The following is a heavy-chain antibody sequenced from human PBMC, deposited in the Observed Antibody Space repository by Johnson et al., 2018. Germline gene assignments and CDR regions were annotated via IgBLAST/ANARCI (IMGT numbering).Heavy chain of an antibody. D-gene: IGHD5-24*01. J-gene: IGHJ3*02. CDR3: ARDWRDGYNRRLAFDI. CDR1: GFTFSSYG. V-gene: IGHV3-48*01. Sequence: VQLVQSGGGVVQXGRSXRLXCAASGFTFSSYGMHWVRQAPGKGLEWVSYISSTTSTIYYADSVKGRFTISRDNAKNSLHLQMNSLRAEDTAVYYCARDWRDGYNRRLAFDIWGQGTMVTVSS. CDR2: ISSTTSTI.